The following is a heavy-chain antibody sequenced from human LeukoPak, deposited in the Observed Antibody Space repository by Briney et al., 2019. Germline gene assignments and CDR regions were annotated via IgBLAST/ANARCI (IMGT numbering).Heavy chain of an antibody. V-gene: IGHV1-58*02. CDR3: ARRDESSGYYYWFDP. Sequence: SVKVSCKASGFTFTSSAMQWVRQARGQRLEWIGWIVVGSGNTNYAQKFQERVTITRDMSTSTAYMELSSLRSEDTAVYYCARRDESSGYYYWFDPWGQGTLVTVSS. D-gene: IGHD3-22*01. CDR1: GFTFTSSA. J-gene: IGHJ5*02. CDR2: IVVGSGNT.